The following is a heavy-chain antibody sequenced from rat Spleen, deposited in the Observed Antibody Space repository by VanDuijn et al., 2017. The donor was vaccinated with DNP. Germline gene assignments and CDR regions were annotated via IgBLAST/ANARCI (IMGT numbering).Heavy chain of an antibody. CDR1: GFTFSNSR. CDR3: ATSGYGYDGYPFAY. CDR2: INDDGGTT. Sequence: EVHLVETGGGLVPPGRALKLPCVASGFTFSNSRMFWIPQAPGKGLEWIGSINDDGGTTYYRDSVKGRFTISRDNAQNTVYLQMNSLRSEDTATYHCATSGYGYDGYPFAYWGQGTLVTVSS. D-gene: IGHD1-12*03. V-gene: IGHV5-58*01. J-gene: IGHJ3*01.